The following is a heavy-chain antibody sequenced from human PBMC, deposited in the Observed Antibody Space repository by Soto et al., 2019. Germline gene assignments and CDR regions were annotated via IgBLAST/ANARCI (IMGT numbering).Heavy chain of an antibody. D-gene: IGHD3-22*01. CDR2: IYYSGST. CDR1: GGSISSGDYY. J-gene: IGHJ5*02. V-gene: IGHV4-30-4*01. Sequence: SETLSLTCTVSGGSISSGDYYWSWIRQPPGKGLEWIGYIYYSGSTYYNPSLKSRVTISVDTSKNQFSLKLSSVAAADTAVYYCARVPDYYDSSGYYSKWFDPWGQGTLVTVSS. CDR3: ARVPDYYDSSGYYSKWFDP.